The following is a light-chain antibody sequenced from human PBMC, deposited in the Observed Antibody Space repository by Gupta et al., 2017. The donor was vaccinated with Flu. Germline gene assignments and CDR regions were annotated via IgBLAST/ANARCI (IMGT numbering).Light chain of an antibody. CDR1: ESVNRNH. J-gene: IGKJ2*01. CDR3: HHYGTSPYT. CDR2: RTS. Sequence: GLLSLSPGESVTLSCRAGESVNRNHLAWYQQKPGQAPRLLIYRTSNRAPGIPDRFSGGGSGTDFTLTINRLEPEDSAVFYCHHYGTSPYTFGQGTNLEIK. V-gene: IGKV3-20*01.